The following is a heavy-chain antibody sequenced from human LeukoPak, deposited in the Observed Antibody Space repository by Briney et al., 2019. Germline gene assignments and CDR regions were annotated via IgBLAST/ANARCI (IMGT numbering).Heavy chain of an antibody. J-gene: IGHJ4*02. Sequence: SETLSLTCTVSGGSIRSSSCYWAWIRQPPGKGLEWIGSISYSGSTYYNPSLKSRVSISVDTSKNQFSLKLSSVTAADTAVYYCARPGAYGHYSEIDYWGQGTLVTVSS. CDR2: ISYSGST. D-gene: IGHD4-17*01. CDR1: GGSIRSSSCY. V-gene: IGHV4-39*01. CDR3: ARPGAYGHYSEIDY.